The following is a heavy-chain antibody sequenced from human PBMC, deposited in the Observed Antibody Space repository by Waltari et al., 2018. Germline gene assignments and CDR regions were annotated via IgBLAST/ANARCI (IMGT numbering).Heavy chain of an antibody. Sequence: EVQLVESGGGLVQPGGSLRLSCVTSGFKFSDFLINWFCQAPGRGLEWVANIRQDGVAKNYLDSVKGRFTVSRDNAENSLFLQLNSLTAEDTALYYCARDVPNSGRGGFDFWGHGTMVTVSS. CDR1: GFKFSDFL. J-gene: IGHJ3*01. V-gene: IGHV3-7*01. D-gene: IGHD3-10*01. CDR3: ARDVPNSGRGGFDF. CDR2: IRQDGVAK.